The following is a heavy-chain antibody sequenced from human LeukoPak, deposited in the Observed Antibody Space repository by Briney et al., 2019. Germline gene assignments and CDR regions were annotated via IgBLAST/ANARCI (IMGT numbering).Heavy chain of an antibody. D-gene: IGHD2-15*01. CDR1: GGSISSSSYY. V-gene: IGHV4-39*01. J-gene: IGHJ1*01. Sequence: SSETLSLTCTVSGGSISSSSYYWGWIRQPPGKGLEWIGNVYYGGSTYYKPSLKSRVTISVDTSKNQFSLKLSSVAAADTAVYYCAGGPAGGYFQHWGRGTLATVSS. CDR3: AGGPAGGYFQH. CDR2: VYYGGST.